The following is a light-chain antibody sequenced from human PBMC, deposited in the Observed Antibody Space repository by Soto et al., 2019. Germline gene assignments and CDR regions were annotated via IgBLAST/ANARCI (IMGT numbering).Light chain of an antibody. J-gene: IGLJ1*01. Sequence: QSALTQPPSASGSPGQSLTISCTGTSSDVGFYNFVSWYQQRPGKAPKLVIYEVTKRPSGVPDRFSGSKSGNTASLTIYGLQAEDEADYHCCSYAGSYTHVFGTGTKLTVL. CDR2: EVT. CDR1: SSDVGFYNF. V-gene: IGLV2-8*01. CDR3: CSYAGSYTHV.